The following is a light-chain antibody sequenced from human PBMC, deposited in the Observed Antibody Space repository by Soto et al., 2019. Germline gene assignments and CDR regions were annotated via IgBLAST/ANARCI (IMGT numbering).Light chain of an antibody. CDR2: KAS. J-gene: IGKJ1*01. V-gene: IGKV1-5*03. Sequence: DIQMTQSPSTLSGSVGDRVTITCRASQTISSWLAWYQQKPGKAPKLLIYKASTLKSGVPSRFSGSGSGTEFTLTISSLQPDYFATYYCQQSYSRVTFGQGTKVDIK. CDR3: QQSYSRVT. CDR1: QTISSW.